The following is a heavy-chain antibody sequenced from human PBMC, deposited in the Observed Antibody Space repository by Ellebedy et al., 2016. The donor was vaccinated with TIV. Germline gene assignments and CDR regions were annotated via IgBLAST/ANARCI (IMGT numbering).Heavy chain of an antibody. V-gene: IGHV1-18*04. CDR1: GYTFTSYG. Sequence: GESLKISCKASGYTFTSYGISWVRQAPGQGLEWMGWISAYNGNTNYAQKLQGRVTMTTDTSTSTAYMELRSLRSDDTAVYYCARDEAQWLREGSYYYYGMDVWGQGTTVTVSS. J-gene: IGHJ6*02. CDR3: ARDEAQWLREGSYYYYGMDV. CDR2: ISAYNGNT. D-gene: IGHD5-12*01.